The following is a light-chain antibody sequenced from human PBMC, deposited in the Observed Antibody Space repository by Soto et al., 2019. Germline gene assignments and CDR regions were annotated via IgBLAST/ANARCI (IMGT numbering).Light chain of an antibody. CDR3: QQYGSSPWT. V-gene: IGKV3-20*01. CDR1: QSVSSSY. Sequence: ETVLTQSPGTLSLSPGERATLSCRASQSVSSSYLAWYQQKPGQAPRLLIYGASSRATGFPDRFSGSGSGTDFTLTISRLEPEDFAVYYCQQYGSSPWTFGQGTKVDI. CDR2: GAS. J-gene: IGKJ1*01.